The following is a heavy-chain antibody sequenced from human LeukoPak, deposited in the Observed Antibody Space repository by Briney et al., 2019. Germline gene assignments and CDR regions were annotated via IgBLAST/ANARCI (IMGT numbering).Heavy chain of an antibody. CDR1: GFTFSSYW. V-gene: IGHV3-7*01. D-gene: IGHD6-6*01. J-gene: IGHJ4*02. Sequence: GGSLRLSCAASGFTFSSYWMSWVRQAPGKGLEWVANIKQDGSEKYYVGSVKGRFTISRDNAKNSLYLQMNSLRAEDTAVYYCARDLYSSITARHFDYWGQGTLVTVSS. CDR2: IKQDGSEK. CDR3: ARDLYSSITARHFDY.